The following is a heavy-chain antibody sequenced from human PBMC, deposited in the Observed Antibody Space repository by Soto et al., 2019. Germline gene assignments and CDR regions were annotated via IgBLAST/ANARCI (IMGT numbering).Heavy chain of an antibody. J-gene: IGHJ6*02. CDR3: ARGGPRGGMDV. Sequence: KASETLSLTCAVSGGPISSGGYSWSWIRQPPGKGLEWIGYIYHSGSTYYNPSLKSRVTISVDRSKNQFSLKLSSVTAADTAVYYCARGGPRGGMDVWGQGTTVTVSS. V-gene: IGHV4-30-2*01. D-gene: IGHD3-10*01. CDR1: GGPISSGGYS. CDR2: IYHSGST.